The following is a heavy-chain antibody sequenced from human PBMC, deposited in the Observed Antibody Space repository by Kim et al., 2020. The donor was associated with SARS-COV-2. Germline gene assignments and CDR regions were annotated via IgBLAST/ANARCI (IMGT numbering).Heavy chain of an antibody. CDR3: AREYPCSSTSCYIIPNYYYGIDV. Sequence: ASVKVSCKASGYTFTSYDINWVRQATGQGLEWMGWMNPNSGNTGYAQKFQGRVTMTRNTSISTAYMELSSLRSEDTAVYYCAREYPCSSTSCYIIPNYYYGIDVGGQGNTVNISS. CDR1: GYTFTSYD. CDR2: MNPNSGNT. D-gene: IGHD2-2*01. V-gene: IGHV1-8*01. J-gene: IGHJ6*02.